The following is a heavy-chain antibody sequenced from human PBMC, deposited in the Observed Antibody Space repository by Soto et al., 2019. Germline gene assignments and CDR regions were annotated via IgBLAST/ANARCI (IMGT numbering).Heavy chain of an antibody. Sequence: HVELVQSGADVKKPGASVTISCKASGYTFTDYALHWVRQAPGQRLEWMGWMNAGVGNTLYSQKLQGRITITRDTSASTAYMELNSLKSEDTAIYYCARDTGYTFGSLNYWGPGTLFTVSS. CDR2: MNAGVGNT. V-gene: IGHV1-3*01. CDR1: GYTFTDYA. CDR3: ARDTGYTFGSLNY. J-gene: IGHJ4*02. D-gene: IGHD5-18*01.